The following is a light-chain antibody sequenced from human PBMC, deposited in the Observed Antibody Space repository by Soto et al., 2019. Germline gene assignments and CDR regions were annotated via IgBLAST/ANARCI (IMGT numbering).Light chain of an antibody. CDR2: DAS. CDR1: QSLSNTY. V-gene: IGKV3-20*01. Sequence: EILLTQSPGTLSLSPGERATLSCRTSQSLSNTYLAWYQQKPGQAPRLLIFDASTRATGIPDRFSGSGSGTDFTLTISRLEPEDFAVYYCQLYGVSPKTFGQGTNVEV. CDR3: QLYGVSPKT. J-gene: IGKJ1*01.